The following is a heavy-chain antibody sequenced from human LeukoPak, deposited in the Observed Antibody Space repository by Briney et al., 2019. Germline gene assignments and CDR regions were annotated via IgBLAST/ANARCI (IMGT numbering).Heavy chain of an antibody. CDR1: GLIFKDAW. D-gene: IGHD2-15*01. CDR2: IKSKTDGASI. CDR3: STRILTERNDY. Sequence: PGGSLRLSCAASGLIFKDAWMTWVRQAPGRGLEWVGRIKSKTDGASIDYAAPVKGRFTISRDDSKDTLYLQMDGLKADDTAVYYCSTRILTERNDYWGQGTPVTVSS. V-gene: IGHV3-15*07. J-gene: IGHJ4*02.